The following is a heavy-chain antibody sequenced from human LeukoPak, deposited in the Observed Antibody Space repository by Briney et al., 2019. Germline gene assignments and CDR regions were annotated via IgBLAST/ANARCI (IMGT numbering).Heavy chain of an antibody. V-gene: IGHV1-18*01. J-gene: IGHJ4*02. D-gene: IGHD2/OR15-2a*01. CDR1: GYTFTSYG. CDR3: ARLGLWKYYFDY. CDR2: ISANNGNT. Sequence: ASVKVSCKASGYTFTSYGVTWVRQAPGQGLEWMGWISANNGNTNYAQKFQDRVTMITDTSTTTAYMELTSLRSADTAVYYCARLGLWKYYFDYWGQGTLVTVSS.